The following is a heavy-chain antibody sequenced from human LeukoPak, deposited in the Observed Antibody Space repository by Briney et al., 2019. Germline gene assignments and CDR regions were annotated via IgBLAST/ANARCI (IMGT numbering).Heavy chain of an antibody. CDR1: GGSISSYY. J-gene: IGHJ6*03. V-gene: IGHV4-59*01. CDR2: IYYSGST. Sequence: PSETLSLTCTVSGGSISSYYWSWIRQPPGKGLEWIGYIYYSGSTNYNPSLTSRVTISVDTSKNQFSLKLSSVTAADTAVYYCARAGSSSEDYYYYYMDVWGKGTTVTVSS. D-gene: IGHD6-6*01. CDR3: ARAGSSSEDYYYYYMDV.